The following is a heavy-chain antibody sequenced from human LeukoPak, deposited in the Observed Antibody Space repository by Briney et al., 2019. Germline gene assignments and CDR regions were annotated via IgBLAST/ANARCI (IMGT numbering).Heavy chain of an antibody. CDR3: ARVESGWFDP. CDR1: GFTFSSYA. J-gene: IGHJ5*02. D-gene: IGHD3-3*01. CDR2: ISYDGSNK. Sequence: GRSLRLSCAASGFTFSSYAMHWVRQAPGKGLEWVAVISYDGSNKYYADSVKGRFTISRDNSKNTLYLQMNSLRAEDTAVYYCARVESGWFDPWGQGTLVTVSS. V-gene: IGHV3-30-3*01.